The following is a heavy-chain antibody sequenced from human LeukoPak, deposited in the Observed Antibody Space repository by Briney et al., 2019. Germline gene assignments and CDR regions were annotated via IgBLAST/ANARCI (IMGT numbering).Heavy chain of an antibody. J-gene: IGHJ4*02. V-gene: IGHV1-24*01. Sequence: ASVKVSCKVSGYTLTELAMHWVRQAPGKGLEWIGGFDPEKGETIYTQQLQGRLTMTEDTSTDTAYMELSSLTSEDTAVYYCATPLGPLGLIPYYFDYWGKRTLVTVSS. CDR1: GYTLTELA. CDR3: ATPLGPLGLIPYYFDY. CDR2: FDPEKGET. D-gene: IGHD2-21*01.